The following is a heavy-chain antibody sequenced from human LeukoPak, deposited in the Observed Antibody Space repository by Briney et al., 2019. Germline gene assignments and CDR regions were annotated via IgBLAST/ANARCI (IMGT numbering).Heavy chain of an antibody. V-gene: IGHV3-74*01. CDR1: GFTFSDYW. CDR2: INTDGSIT. CDR3: ASLPGIAAAGEDY. Sequence: GGSLRLSCAASGFTFSDYWIHWVRQAPGKGLVWVSRINTDGSITNYADSVKGRFSISRDNAKNTLYLQMSSLRAEDTAVYYCASLPGIAAAGEDYWGQGTLVTVSS. J-gene: IGHJ4*02. D-gene: IGHD6-13*01.